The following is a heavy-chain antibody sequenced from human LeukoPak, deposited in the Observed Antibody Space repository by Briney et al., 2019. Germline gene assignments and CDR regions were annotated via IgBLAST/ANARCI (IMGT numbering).Heavy chain of an antibody. D-gene: IGHD3-22*01. Sequence: SETLSLTCTASGYSISSGYYWGWIRQPPGKGLEWIGSIYHSGSTYYNPSLKSRVTISVDTSKNQSSLKLSSVTAADTAVYYCARGLYDSSGYERFDPWGQGTLVTVSS. J-gene: IGHJ5*02. CDR3: ARGLYDSSGYERFDP. CDR1: GYSISSGYY. CDR2: IYHSGST. V-gene: IGHV4-38-2*02.